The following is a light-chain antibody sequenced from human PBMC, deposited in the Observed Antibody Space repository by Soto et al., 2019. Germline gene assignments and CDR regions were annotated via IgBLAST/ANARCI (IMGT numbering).Light chain of an antibody. V-gene: IGKV3-15*01. Sequence: DIMMTQSPVTLSVSPGERATLSCRASQSVTSYLAWYQHKPGQAPRLLIYGASTRATGIPARFSGSGSGTEFTLTISSLQSEDSAIYYWQQYNSWPRTFGQGTNVEIK. CDR2: GAS. J-gene: IGKJ1*01. CDR3: QQYNSWPRT. CDR1: QSVTSY.